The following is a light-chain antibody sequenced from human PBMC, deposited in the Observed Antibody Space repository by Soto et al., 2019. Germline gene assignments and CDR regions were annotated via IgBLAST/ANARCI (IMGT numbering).Light chain of an antibody. CDR3: QQYNSYSPRT. CDR1: QGISSY. V-gene: IGKV1-8*01. J-gene: IGKJ1*01. Sequence: AIRMTQSPSSFSASTGDRVTITCRASQGISSYLAWYQQKPGKAPKLLIYAASTLQSGVPSRFSGSGSGTDFTLTISCLQSEDFATYYCQQYNSYSPRTFGQGTKVEIK. CDR2: AAS.